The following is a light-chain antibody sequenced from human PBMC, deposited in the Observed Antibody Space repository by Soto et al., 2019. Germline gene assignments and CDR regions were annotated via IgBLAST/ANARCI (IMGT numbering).Light chain of an antibody. CDR2: DVS. J-gene: IGLJ2*01. V-gene: IGLV2-14*01. CDR1: SSDVGGYNY. CDR3: SSYTRSSTHVV. Sequence: QSVLTQPASVSGSPGQSITISCTGTSSDVGGYNYVSWYQQHPGKAPKLMIYDVSNRPSGVSNRFSGSKSGNTASLPISGLQAEDEADYYCSSYTRSSTHVVFGGGTKLTVL.